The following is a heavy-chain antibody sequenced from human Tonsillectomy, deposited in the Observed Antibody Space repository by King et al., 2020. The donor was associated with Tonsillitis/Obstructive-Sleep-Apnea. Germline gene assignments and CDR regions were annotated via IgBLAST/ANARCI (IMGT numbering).Heavy chain of an antibody. CDR2: INPVLGIS. Sequence: VQLVESGAEVKKPGSSVKVSCKASGGTFSSYVISWVRQAPGQGLEWMGGINPVLGISNYAQKFQGRVTITADKSTSTAYMELSSLRSEDTAVYYCARARSRDYSGYDSASFDYWGQGNLVTVSS. V-gene: IGHV1-69*10. J-gene: IGHJ4*02. CDR3: ARARSRDYSGYDSASFDY. CDR1: GGTFSSYV. D-gene: IGHD5-12*01.